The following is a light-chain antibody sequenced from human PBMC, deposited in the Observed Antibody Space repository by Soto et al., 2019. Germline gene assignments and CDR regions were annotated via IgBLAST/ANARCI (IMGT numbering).Light chain of an antibody. Sequence: DNQMTLSPSTVSAYERDRVTITCRASQSISSWLAWYQQKPGKAPKLLIYKASSLESGVPSRFSGSGSGTDFTLTISSLQPEDFATYYCQQANSFPAITFGQVRRLAIK. CDR3: QQANSFPAIT. V-gene: IGKV1-5*03. CDR2: KAS. J-gene: IGKJ5*01. CDR1: QSISSW.